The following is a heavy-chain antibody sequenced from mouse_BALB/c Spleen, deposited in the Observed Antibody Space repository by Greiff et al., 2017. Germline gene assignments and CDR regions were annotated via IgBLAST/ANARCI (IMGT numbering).Heavy chain of an antibody. CDR1: GFTFSSYA. J-gene: IGHJ2*01. Sequence: EVKLVESGGGLVKPGGSLKLSCAASGFTFSSYAMSWVRQTPEKRLEWVASISSGGSTYYPDSVKGRFTISRDNARNILYLQMRSLRSEDTAMYYCARDSGYFDYWGQGTTLTVSS. CDR2: ISSGGST. CDR3: ARDSGYFDY. V-gene: IGHV5-6-5*01.